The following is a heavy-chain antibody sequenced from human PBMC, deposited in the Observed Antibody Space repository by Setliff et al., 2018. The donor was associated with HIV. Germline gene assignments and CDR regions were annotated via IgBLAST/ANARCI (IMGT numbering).Heavy chain of an antibody. V-gene: IGHV1-18*01. D-gene: IGHD1-26*01. Sequence: GASVKVSCKASGYTFTRYDFTWVRQAPGQGLEWMGWISAYNGNTNDAQKSQGRVTMTRNTSISTAYMELSRLRSDDTAVYYCARGTRVGANDAFDIWGQGTMVTVSS. CDR3: ARGTRVGANDAFDI. J-gene: IGHJ3*02. CDR2: ISAYNGNT. CDR1: GYTFTRYD.